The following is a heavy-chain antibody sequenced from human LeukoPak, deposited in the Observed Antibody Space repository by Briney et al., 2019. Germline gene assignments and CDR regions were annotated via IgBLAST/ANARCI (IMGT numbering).Heavy chain of an antibody. CDR3: ARDFQVETIKRPGDYYYYYMDV. J-gene: IGHJ6*03. D-gene: IGHD4-23*01. Sequence: GASVKVSCKASGYTFTGYYMHWVRQAPGQGLEWMGWINPNSGGTNYAQKFQGRVTMTRDTSISTAYMELSRLRSDDTAVYYCARDFQVETIKRPGDYYYYYMDVWGKGTTVTVSS. CDR1: GYTFTGYY. CDR2: INPNSGGT. V-gene: IGHV1-2*02.